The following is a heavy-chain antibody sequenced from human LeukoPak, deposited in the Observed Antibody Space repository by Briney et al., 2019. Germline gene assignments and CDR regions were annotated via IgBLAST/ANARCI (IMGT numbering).Heavy chain of an antibody. V-gene: IGHV3-15*01. D-gene: IGHD4-17*01. Sequence: GGSLRLSCAASGFTFSNAWMSWVRQPPGKGLEWVGRIKSKTDGGTTDYAEPVKGRFTISRDDSKNTLCLQMNFLKTEDTALYYCAAVSVDYGDSSFDFWGQGTLVTVSS. CDR3: AAVSVDYGDSSFDF. CDR2: IKSKTDGGTT. CDR1: GFTFSNAW. J-gene: IGHJ4*02.